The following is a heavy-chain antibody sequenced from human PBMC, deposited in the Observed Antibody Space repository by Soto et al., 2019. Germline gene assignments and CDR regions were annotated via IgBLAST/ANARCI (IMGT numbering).Heavy chain of an antibody. CDR2: VSGSGGTT. Sequence: PGGSLRLSCAASGFTFSSSGMHWVRQAPGKGLEWVSAVSGSGGTTYYADSVRGRFTISRDNSKNTLYLQMNSLRAEDTAIYFCARCTVDTIVTSGWCHYLDPWGQGTLVTVSS. V-gene: IGHV3-23*01. D-gene: IGHD6-19*01. CDR1: GFTFSSSG. CDR3: ARCTVDTIVTSGWCHYLDP. J-gene: IGHJ5*02.